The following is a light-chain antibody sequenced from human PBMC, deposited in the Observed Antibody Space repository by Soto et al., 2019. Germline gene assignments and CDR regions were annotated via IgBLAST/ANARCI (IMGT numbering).Light chain of an antibody. CDR3: QQRSNWPPLLT. V-gene: IGKV3-11*01. CDR1: QSISSH. CDR2: GAS. Sequence: EIVLTQSPGTLSLSPGERATLSCRASQSISSHLAWYQQKPGQAPRLLIYGASNRATGIPARFSGSGSGTDFTLTISSLEPEDFAVYYCQQRSNWPPLLTFGGGTKVDIK. J-gene: IGKJ4*01.